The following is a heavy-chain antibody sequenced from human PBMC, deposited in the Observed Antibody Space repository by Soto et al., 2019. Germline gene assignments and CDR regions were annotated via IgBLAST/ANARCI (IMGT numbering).Heavy chain of an antibody. CDR1: GFTFSSYS. D-gene: IGHD1-1*01. V-gene: IGHV3-48*02. J-gene: IGHJ3*02. CDR3: ARDRAWSEKGFDAFDI. Sequence: EVQLVESGGGLVQPGGSLRLSCAASGFTFSSYSMNWVRQAPGKGLEWVSYISSSSSTIYYADSVKGRFTISRDNAKNSLYLQMNSLRDEDTAVYYCARDRAWSEKGFDAFDIWGQGTMVTVSS. CDR2: ISSSSSTI.